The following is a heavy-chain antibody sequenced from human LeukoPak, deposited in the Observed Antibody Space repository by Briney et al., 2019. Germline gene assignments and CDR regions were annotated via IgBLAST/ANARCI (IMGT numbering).Heavy chain of an antibody. CDR3: ARRVTVYCTNGVCYRGGQYYFDY. CDR2: MYYSGGT. J-gene: IGHJ4*02. CDR1: GGSISSSVHY. V-gene: IGHV4-39*07. D-gene: IGHD2-8*01. Sequence: SETLSLTCIVSGGSISSSVHYWGWVRQTPGKGLEWIGSMYYSGGTYNNPSLKSRVTISVDTSKNQFSLKLSSVTAADTAVYYCARRVTVYCTNGVCYRGGQYYFDYWGQGTLVTVSS.